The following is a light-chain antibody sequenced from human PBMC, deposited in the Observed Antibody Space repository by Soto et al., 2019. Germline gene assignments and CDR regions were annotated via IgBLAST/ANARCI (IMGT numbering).Light chain of an antibody. CDR1: QTIMTY. CDR2: AAS. J-gene: IGKJ5*01. Sequence: DIQMTQSPSSLSASVGDEVTISCRASQTIMTYLNWYQLKPGKPPRLLIYAASSLQSGVPSRFSGSGSGTDFTLTISCLQSEDFATYYCQQYYSYPITFGQGTRLEI. V-gene: IGKV1-39*01. CDR3: QQYYSYPIT.